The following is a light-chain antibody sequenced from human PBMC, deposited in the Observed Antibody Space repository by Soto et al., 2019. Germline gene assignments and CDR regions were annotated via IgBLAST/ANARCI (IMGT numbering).Light chain of an antibody. V-gene: IGLV2-14*01. Sequence: QSVLTQPASVSVSPGQSITISCTGSSSDVGGHNYVSWYQQHPGKAPKLMIYEVTKRPSGVSNRFSGSKSGNTASLTISGLQAEDEADYYCSSYTFRSTLYVSGTGTKVTVL. J-gene: IGLJ1*01. CDR3: SSYTFRSTLYV. CDR1: SSDVGGHNY. CDR2: EVT.